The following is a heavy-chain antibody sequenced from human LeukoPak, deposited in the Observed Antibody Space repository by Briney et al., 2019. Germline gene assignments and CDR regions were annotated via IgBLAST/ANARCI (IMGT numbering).Heavy chain of an antibody. D-gene: IGHD5-12*01. CDR3: AKDPGYGDEVSFDY. CDR1: GFTFDDYA. CDR2: ISWNSGSI. Sequence: PGRSLRLSCAASGFTFDDYAMHWVRQAPGKGLEWVSGISWNSGSIGYADSVKGRFTISRDNAKNSLYLQMNSLRAEDTALYYCAKDPGYGDEVSFDYWGQGTLVTVSS. V-gene: IGHV3-9*01. J-gene: IGHJ4*02.